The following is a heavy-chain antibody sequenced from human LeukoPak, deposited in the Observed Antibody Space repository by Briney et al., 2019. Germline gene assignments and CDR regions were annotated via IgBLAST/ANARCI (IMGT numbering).Heavy chain of an antibody. V-gene: IGHV4-59*01. CDR2: IYYSGST. J-gene: IGHJ5*02. D-gene: IGHD3-10*01. CDR1: GGSISSYY. Sequence: PSETLSLTCTVSGGSISSYYWSWIRQPPGKGLEWIGYIYYSGSTNYNPSLKSRVTISVDTSKNQFSLQLSSVTAADTAVSSCVGLRFGEYRPTWFAPWGQGTLVTVSS. CDR3: VGLRFGEYRPTWFAP.